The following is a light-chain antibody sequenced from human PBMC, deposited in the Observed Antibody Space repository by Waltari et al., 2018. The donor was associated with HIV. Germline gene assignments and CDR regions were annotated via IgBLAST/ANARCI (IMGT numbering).Light chain of an antibody. V-gene: IGLV3-25*03. CDR1: ALPKQY. Sequence: SCELTQPPSVSVSPGQTARITCSGDALPKQYAYWYQQKPGQAPVLVIYKDTERPSGIPERFSGSSSGTTVTLTISGVQAEDEADYYCQSPDSSGPWVFGGGTKLTVL. CDR3: QSPDSSGPWV. CDR2: KDT. J-gene: IGLJ3*02.